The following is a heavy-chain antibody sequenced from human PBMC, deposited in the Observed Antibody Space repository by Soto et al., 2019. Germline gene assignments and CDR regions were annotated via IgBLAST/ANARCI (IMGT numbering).Heavy chain of an antibody. J-gene: IGHJ5*02. D-gene: IGHD3-10*01. V-gene: IGHV4-59*01. CDR3: ARDLRFAGENWFDP. CDR2: IYYSGST. Sequence: SETLSLTCTVSGGSISSYYWSWIRQPPGKGLEWIGYIYYSGSTNYNPSLKSRVTISVDTSKNQFSLKLSSVTAADTAVYYCARDLRFAGENWFDPWGQGTLVTVSS. CDR1: GGSISSYY.